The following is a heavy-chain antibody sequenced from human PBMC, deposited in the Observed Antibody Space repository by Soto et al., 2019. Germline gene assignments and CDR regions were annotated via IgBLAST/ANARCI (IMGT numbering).Heavy chain of an antibody. J-gene: IGHJ4*02. CDR1: GYSFTSYY. Sequence: QVQLVQSGAEVKKPGASVKVSCKAPGYSFTSYYIHWVRQAPGQGLEWMGIINPVSGSTTYAEKFQGRVTMTRDTSTSTVYMDLSSLRSEDTAVYYCARDRNKYYFDYWGQGTLVTVSS. CDR2: INPVSGST. V-gene: IGHV1-46*01. CDR3: ARDRNKYYFDY.